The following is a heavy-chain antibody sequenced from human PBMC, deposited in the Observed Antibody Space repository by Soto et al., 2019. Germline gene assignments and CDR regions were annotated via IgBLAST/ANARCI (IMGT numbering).Heavy chain of an antibody. V-gene: IGHV3-11*01. CDR3: ARDLRQLLSHNYYYYYLDV. CDR1: GFTFSDYQ. D-gene: IGHD2-2*01. CDR2: IGSSGLSV. J-gene: IGHJ6*03. Sequence: QVHLVESGGGLVKPGGSLRLSCAASGFTFSDYQMSWIRQAPGKGLEWVSYIGSSGLSVYYEDSVKGRFTMSRDNANNSLYLQMNSLRAEDSAVYYCARDLRQLLSHNYYYYYLDVWGKGTTVSVSS.